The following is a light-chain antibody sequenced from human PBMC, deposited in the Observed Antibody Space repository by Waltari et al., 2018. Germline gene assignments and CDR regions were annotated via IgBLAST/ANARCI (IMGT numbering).Light chain of an antibody. CDR3: LQHSSHPQT. CDR1: QGIRNY. J-gene: IGKJ2*01. Sequence: DIQMTQSPSVMSASVGDRVTIPCRASQGIRNYLAWFQQKPGEAPKRLIYAASNMQSGVPSRFSGSGSGTEFTLTISSLQPEDFATYYCLQHSSHPQTFGQGTKLEIK. CDR2: AAS. V-gene: IGKV1-17*03.